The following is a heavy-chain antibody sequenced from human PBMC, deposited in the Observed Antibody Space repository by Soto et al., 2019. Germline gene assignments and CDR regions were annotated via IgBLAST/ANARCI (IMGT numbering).Heavy chain of an antibody. J-gene: IGHJ4*02. CDR1: GFTFSSYA. CDR3: ARDRIAGSGSCDN. CDR2: IKTDGSSP. V-gene: IGHV3-74*01. Sequence: VQLVESGGGVVQPGRSLRLSCAASGFTFSSYAMHWVRQAPGKGLVWVSRIKTDGSSPNYADSVEGRFTISSDNAKNTLYLQMNSLRVEDTAVYYCARDRIAGSGSCDNWGQGTLVTVSS. D-gene: IGHD3-10*01.